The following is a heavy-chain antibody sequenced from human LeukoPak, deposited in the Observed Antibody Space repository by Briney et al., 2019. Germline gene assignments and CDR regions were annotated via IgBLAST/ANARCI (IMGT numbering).Heavy chain of an antibody. CDR1: GGTFSSYA. D-gene: IGHD3-22*01. CDR2: IIPIFGTA. CDR3: ARATRYYDSSRLIDY. Sequence: EASVKVSCKASGGTFSSYAISWVRQAPGQGLEWMGGIIPIFGTANYAQKFQGRVTITADKSTSTAYMELSSLRSEDTAVYYCARATRYYDSSRLIDYWGQGTLVTVSS. V-gene: IGHV1-69*06. J-gene: IGHJ4*02.